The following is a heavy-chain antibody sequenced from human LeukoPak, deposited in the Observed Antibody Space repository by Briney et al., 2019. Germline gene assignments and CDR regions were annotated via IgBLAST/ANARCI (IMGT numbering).Heavy chain of an antibody. V-gene: IGHV3-21*01. CDR1: GFTFSSYS. CDR3: ARNPIYSGYDRAIDL. J-gene: IGHJ5*02. Sequence: KPGGSLRLSCAASGFTFSSYSMNWVRQAPGKGLEWVSSISSSSSYIYYADSVKGRFTISRDNAKNSLYLQMNSLRAEDTAVYYCARNPIYSGYDRAIDLWGQGTLVTVSS. D-gene: IGHD5-12*01. CDR2: ISSSSSYI.